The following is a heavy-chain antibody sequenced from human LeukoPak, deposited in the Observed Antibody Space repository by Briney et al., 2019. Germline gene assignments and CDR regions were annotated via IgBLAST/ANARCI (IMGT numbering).Heavy chain of an antibody. CDR3: ARSPSYKQQLVHFQH. CDR1: GGYFSGYY. Sequence: PSDTLSLTCAVYGGYFSGYYWSWIRQPPGKGLEWIGEINHSGSTNYNPSLKSRVTISVDTSKNQFSLKLSSVTAADTAVYYCARSPSYKQQLVHFQHWGQGTLVTVSS. V-gene: IGHV4-34*01. D-gene: IGHD6-13*01. J-gene: IGHJ1*01. CDR2: INHSGST.